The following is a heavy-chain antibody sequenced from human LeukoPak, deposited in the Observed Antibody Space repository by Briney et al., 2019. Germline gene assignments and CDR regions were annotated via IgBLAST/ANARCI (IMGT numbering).Heavy chain of an antibody. D-gene: IGHD3-9*01. J-gene: IGHJ4*02. Sequence: GGSLRLSCAASGFTFSSYAMHWVRQAPGKGLEYVSAISSNGGSTYYANSVKGRFTISRDNSKNTLYLQMGSLRAEDMAVYYCASGRYFDWLPFDYWGQGTLVTVSS. CDR1: GFTFSSYA. V-gene: IGHV3-64*01. CDR2: ISSNGGST. CDR3: ASGRYFDWLPFDY.